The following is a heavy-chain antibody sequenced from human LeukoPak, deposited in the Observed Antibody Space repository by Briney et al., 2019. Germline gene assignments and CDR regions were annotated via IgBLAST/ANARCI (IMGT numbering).Heavy chain of an antibody. V-gene: IGHV4-59*12. CDR2: IHYSGST. Sequence: SETLSLTCTVSGASISSSYWSWVRQPPGKGLEWIGYIHYSGSTDYNPSLRSRVTITVDTSKNQASLTKRPVAAGDTALYFCAREGGGYGLDVWGQGTTVTVSS. CDR3: AREGGGYGLDV. CDR1: GASISSSY. J-gene: IGHJ6*02.